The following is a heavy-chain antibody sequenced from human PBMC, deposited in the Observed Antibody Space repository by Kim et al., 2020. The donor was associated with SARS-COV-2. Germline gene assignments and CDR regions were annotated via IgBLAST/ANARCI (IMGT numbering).Heavy chain of an antibody. CDR1: GFTVSSNY. CDR2: IYSGGST. V-gene: IGHV3-53*01. CDR3: GGYSLAFFGVACYQDAFD. Sequence: GGSLRLSCAASGFTVSSNYMSWVRQAPGKGLEWVSVIYSGGSTYYADSMKGRFTISRNNSKNTLYLQMNSRRAEATAVYYCGGYSLAFFGVACYQDAFD. J-gene: IGHJ3*02. D-gene: IGHD2-21*02.